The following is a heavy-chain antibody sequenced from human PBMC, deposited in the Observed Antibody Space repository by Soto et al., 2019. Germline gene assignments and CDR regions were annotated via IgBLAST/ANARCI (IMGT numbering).Heavy chain of an antibody. CDR3: ERGHGSGWGHFDY. J-gene: IGHJ4*02. CDR2: ISAYNGNT. D-gene: IGHD6-19*01. V-gene: IGHV1-18*01. CDR1: GYTFTNYG. Sequence: QFQLLQSGAEVKKPGASVKLSCKASGYTFTNYGINLVRQAPGQVLEGMGWISAYNGNTNDAQKLQDRVTMTTDTATSTAYMELSSLTSDDTAVYYCERGHGSGWGHFDYWGQGTRVTVSS.